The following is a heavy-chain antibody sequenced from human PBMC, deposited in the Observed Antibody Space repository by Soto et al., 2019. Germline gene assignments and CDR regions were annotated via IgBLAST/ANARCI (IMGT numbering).Heavy chain of an antibody. CDR2: IYYSGST. CDR1: GGSISSGDYY. V-gene: IGHV4-30-4*01. Sequence: SETLSLTCTVSGGSISSGDYYWSWIRQPPGKGLEWIGYIYYSGSTYYNPSLKSRVTISVDTSKNQFSLKLSSVTAADTAVYYCARDRRGSYYGSGSYPYYYGMDVWGQGTTVT. CDR3: ARDRRGSYYGSGSYPYYYGMDV. D-gene: IGHD3-10*01. J-gene: IGHJ6*02.